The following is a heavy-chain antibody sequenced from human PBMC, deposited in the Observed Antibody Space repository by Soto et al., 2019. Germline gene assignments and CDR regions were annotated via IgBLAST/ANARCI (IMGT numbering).Heavy chain of an antibody. J-gene: IGHJ4*02. CDR1: GFTFSSYG. Sequence: GGSLRLSCAASGFTFSSYGMHWVRQAPGKGLEWVAVISYDGSNKYYADSVKGRFTISRDNSKNTLYLQMNSLRAEDTAVYYCAKDGPSGSYFFWGQGTLVTVSS. V-gene: IGHV3-30*18. D-gene: IGHD3-10*01. CDR2: ISYDGSNK. CDR3: AKDGPSGSYFF.